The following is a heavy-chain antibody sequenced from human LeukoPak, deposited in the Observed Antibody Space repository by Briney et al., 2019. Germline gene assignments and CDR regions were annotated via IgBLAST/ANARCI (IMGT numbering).Heavy chain of an antibody. CDR2: IYYSGST. Sequence: PSQTLSLTCTVSGGSISSGDYYWSWIRQPPGKGLEWIGYIYYSGSTYYNPSLKSRVTLSVDTSKNQFSLKLSSVTAADTAVYYCARDPRRYGWFDPWGQGTLVTVSS. CDR1: GGSISSGDYY. V-gene: IGHV4-30-4*01. J-gene: IGHJ5*02. D-gene: IGHD3-9*01. CDR3: ARDPRRYGWFDP.